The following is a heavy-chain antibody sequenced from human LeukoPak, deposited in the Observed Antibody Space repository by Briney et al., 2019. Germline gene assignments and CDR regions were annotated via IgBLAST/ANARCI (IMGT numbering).Heavy chain of an antibody. V-gene: IGHV3-23*01. CDR3: AKDSQADAFDI. Sequence: GGSLRLSCAASEFTFSSYAMSWVRQAPGKGLEWVSVVSGGGSSTYYADSVKGRFTISRDNSKNTLYLQMNSLRAEDTALYYCAKDSQADAFDIWGQGTMVTVPS. CDR2: VSGGGSST. CDR1: EFTFSSYA. J-gene: IGHJ3*02.